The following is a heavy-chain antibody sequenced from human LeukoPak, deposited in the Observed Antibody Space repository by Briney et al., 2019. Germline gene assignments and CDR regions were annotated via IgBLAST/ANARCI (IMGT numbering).Heavy chain of an antibody. Sequence: PGGSLRLSCAASGFTFSSYGMHWVRQAPGKGLEWVAVIWYDGSNKYYADSVKGRFTISRDNSKNTLYLQMNSLRAEDTAVYYCARAVSSGYYAGLDYWGQGTLVTVSS. CDR3: ARAVSSGYYAGLDY. CDR1: GFTFSSYG. D-gene: IGHD3-22*01. J-gene: IGHJ4*02. CDR2: IWYDGSNK. V-gene: IGHV3-33*01.